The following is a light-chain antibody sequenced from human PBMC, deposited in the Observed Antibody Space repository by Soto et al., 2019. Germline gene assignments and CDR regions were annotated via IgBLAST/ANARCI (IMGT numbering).Light chain of an antibody. CDR2: NVS. CDR3: SSYAWGFVV. Sequence: QSALTQPASVSGSPGQSITISCTGNSSDIGDHTYVSWFQQHPSKVPKVIIYNVSTRPSGISDRFSGSKSGNTASLTISGLQAEDEADYYCSSYAWGFVVFGGGTKLSVL. V-gene: IGLV2-14*01. CDR1: SSDIGDHTY. J-gene: IGLJ2*01.